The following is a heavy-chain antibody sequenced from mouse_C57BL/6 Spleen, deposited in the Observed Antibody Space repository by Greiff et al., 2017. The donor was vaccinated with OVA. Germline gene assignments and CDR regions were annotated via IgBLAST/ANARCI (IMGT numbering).Heavy chain of an antibody. CDR1: GFTFSSYA. CDR2: ISDGGSYT. V-gene: IGHV5-4*01. CDR3: ARERYYYGSSLGFGY. J-gene: IGHJ2*01. Sequence: EVKLMESGGGLVKPGGSLKLSCAASGFTFSSYAMSWVRQTPEKRLEWVATISDGGSYTYYPDNVKGRFTISRDNAKNNLYLQMSHLKSEDTAMYYCARERYYYGSSLGFGYWGQGTTLTVSS. D-gene: IGHD1-1*01.